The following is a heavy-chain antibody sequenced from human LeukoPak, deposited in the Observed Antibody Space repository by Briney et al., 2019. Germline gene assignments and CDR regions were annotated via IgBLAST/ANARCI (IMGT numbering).Heavy chain of an antibody. V-gene: IGHV3-21*01. J-gene: IGHJ4*02. CDR1: GFTFSSYS. CDR2: ISSSSSYI. CDR3: ARDYPYQYCSSTSCYNGFDY. D-gene: IGHD2-2*02. Sequence: PGGSLRLSCAASGFTFSSYSMNWVRQAPGKGLEWVSSISSSSSYIYYADSVKGRFTISRDNAKNSLYLQMNSLRAEDTAVYYCARDYPYQYCSSTSCYNGFDYWGQGTLVTVSS.